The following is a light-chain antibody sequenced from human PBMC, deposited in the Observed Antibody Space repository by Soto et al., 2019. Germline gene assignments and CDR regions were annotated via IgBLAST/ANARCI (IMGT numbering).Light chain of an antibody. CDR3: CSYAGSSSYV. CDR1: SSDVGSYNL. J-gene: IGLJ1*01. V-gene: IGLV2-23*02. Sequence: QSALTQPASVSGSPGQSITISCTGTSSDVGSYNLVSWYQQHPGKAPKLMIYEVSKRPSGVSNRFSGSKSGNTASLTISGLQAEDEADYYCCSYAGSSSYVFGPGTTLTVL. CDR2: EVS.